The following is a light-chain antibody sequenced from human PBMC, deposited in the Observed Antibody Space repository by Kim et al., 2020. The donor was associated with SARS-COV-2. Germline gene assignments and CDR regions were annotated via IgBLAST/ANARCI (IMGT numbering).Light chain of an antibody. CDR3: CSYAGSYTWV. V-gene: IGLV2-11*01. Sequence: GQSVTISCTGTSSDVGSYNFVSWYQQHPGKAPKLMIYAVNKRPSGVPDRFSGSKSGNTASLTISGLQADDESDFYCCSYAGSYTWVFGGGTKLTVL. CDR2: AVN. CDR1: SSDVGSYNF. J-gene: IGLJ3*02.